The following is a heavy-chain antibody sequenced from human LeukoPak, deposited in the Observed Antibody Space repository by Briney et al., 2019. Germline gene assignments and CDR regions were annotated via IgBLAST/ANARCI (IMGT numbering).Heavy chain of an antibody. D-gene: IGHD1-7*01. CDR2: ISWNSGSI. CDR1: GFTFDDYA. Sequence: SLRLSCAASGFTFDDYAMHWVRQAPGKGLEWVSGISWNSGSIGYADSVKGRFTISRDNAKNSLYLQMNSLRAEDTALYYCARRNYHFDFWGQGTLVTVSS. J-gene: IGHJ4*02. CDR3: ARRNYHFDF. V-gene: IGHV3-9*01.